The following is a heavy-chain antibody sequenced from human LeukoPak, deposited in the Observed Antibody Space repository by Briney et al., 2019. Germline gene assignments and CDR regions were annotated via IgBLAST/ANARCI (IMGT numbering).Heavy chain of an antibody. CDR2: INPNSGGT. Sequence: ASVKVSCKASGYTFTGYYMHWVRQAPGQGLEWMGWINPNSGGTNYAQKFQGRVTMTRDTSISTAYMELSRLRSDDTAVYYCARAQSGTTYGYFDYWGQGTLVTVSS. CDR1: GYTFTGYY. D-gene: IGHD1-7*01. J-gene: IGHJ4*02. V-gene: IGHV1-2*02. CDR3: ARAQSGTTYGYFDY.